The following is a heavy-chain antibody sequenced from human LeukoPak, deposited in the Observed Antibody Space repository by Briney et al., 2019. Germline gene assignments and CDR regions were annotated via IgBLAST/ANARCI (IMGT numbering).Heavy chain of an antibody. Sequence: SGGSLRLSCAASGFTFSIYAMSWVRQAPGRGLEWVSAISGTGDSTYYADSVKGRFTTSRDNSKNTLYLQMNSLRAEDTAVYYCAKGGKVTGTTWNGKYYYDYWGQGTLVTVSS. D-gene: IGHD1-20*01. V-gene: IGHV3-23*01. J-gene: IGHJ4*02. CDR3: AKGGKVTGTTWNGKYYYDY. CDR1: GFTFSIYA. CDR2: ISGTGDST.